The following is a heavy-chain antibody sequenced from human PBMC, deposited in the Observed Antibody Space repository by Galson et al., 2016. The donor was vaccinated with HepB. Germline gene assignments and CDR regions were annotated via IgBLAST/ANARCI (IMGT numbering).Heavy chain of an antibody. CDR1: GFTFRDSA. CDR3: GKGKSGSRYSAVDY. CDR2: IGRSADDT. J-gene: IGHJ4*02. Sequence: SLRLSCAASGFTFRDSAMSWVRQAPGKGLEWVSIIGRSADDTYYADSLKGRFIISRDYSKNAVYLQMNSLRAEDTAVYYCGKGKSGSRYSAVDYWGQGTLVTVSS. D-gene: IGHD2-15*01. V-gene: IGHV3-23*01.